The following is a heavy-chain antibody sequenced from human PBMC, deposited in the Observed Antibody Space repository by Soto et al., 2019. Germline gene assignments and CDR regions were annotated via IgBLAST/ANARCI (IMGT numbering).Heavy chain of an antibody. D-gene: IGHD6-6*01. CDR2: IYYSGST. CDR1: GGSISSYY. V-gene: IGHV4-59*08. CDR3: ASRSGARFDY. Sequence: QVQLQESGPGLVKPSETLSLTCTVSGGSISSYYWSWIRQPPGKGLEWIGYIYYSGSTNYNPSLXTXAXTXXDTPKTQLSRKLSSGTAAATAVYYCASRSGARFDYWGQGTLVTVSS. J-gene: IGHJ4*02.